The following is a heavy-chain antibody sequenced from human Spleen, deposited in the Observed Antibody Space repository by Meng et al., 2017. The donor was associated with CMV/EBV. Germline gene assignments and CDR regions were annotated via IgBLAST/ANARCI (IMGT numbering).Heavy chain of an antibody. Sequence: VYGGSFSGYYWSWIRQPSGKGLEWIGEINHSGSTNYNPSLKSRVTISVDTSKNQFSLKLSSVTAADTAVYYCASGKYSSSSVWVDPWGQGTLVTVSS. CDR1: GGSFSGYY. D-gene: IGHD6-6*01. CDR2: INHSGST. V-gene: IGHV4-34*01. J-gene: IGHJ5*02. CDR3: ASGKYSSSSVWVDP.